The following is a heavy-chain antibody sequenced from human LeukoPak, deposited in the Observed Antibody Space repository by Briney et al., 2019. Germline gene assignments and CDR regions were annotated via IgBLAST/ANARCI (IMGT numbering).Heavy chain of an antibody. CDR2: IRDDGSDT. D-gene: IGHD6-19*01. J-gene: IGHJ3*02. CDR3: AKSDGHGTGYGFHI. V-gene: IGHV3-30*02. Sequence: GGSLRLSCTASGFTFNDYAMYWVRQSPGRGLEWVALIRDDGSDTYHADSVKGRFTISRDNSKNTVFLRMNSLRGEDSAIYYCAKSDGHGTGYGFHIWGQGTMVTVSS. CDR1: GFTFNDYA.